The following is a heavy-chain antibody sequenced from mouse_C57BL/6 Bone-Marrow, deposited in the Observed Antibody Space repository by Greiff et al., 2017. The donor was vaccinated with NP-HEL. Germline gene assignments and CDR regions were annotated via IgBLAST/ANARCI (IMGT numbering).Heavy chain of an antibody. Sequence: EVQRVESGEGLVKPGGSLKLSCAASGFTFSSYAMSWVRQTPEKRLEWVAYISSGGDYIYYADTVKGRFTISRDNARNTLYLQMSSLKSEDTAVYYCTIYYGSSYGYFDVWGTGTTVTVSS. V-gene: IGHV5-9-1*02. CDR3: TIYYGSSYGYFDV. D-gene: IGHD1-1*01. J-gene: IGHJ1*03. CDR2: ISSGGDYI. CDR1: GFTFSSYA.